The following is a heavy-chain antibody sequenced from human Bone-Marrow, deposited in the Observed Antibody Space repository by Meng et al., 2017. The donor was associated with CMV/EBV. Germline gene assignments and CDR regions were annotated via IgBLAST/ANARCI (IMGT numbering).Heavy chain of an antibody. CDR3: ARELGGGFWSGYFDY. CDR1: GFTFTTYE. Sequence: GGSLRLSCVASGFTFTTYEMNWVRQAPGKGLEWVSYISSGGGTIYYADSVRGRFTLSRDNAKNSLHLQMNSLRAEDTAVYYCARELGGGFWSGYFDYWGQATLVTVSS. CDR2: ISSGGGTI. J-gene: IGHJ4*02. D-gene: IGHD3-3*01. V-gene: IGHV3-48*03.